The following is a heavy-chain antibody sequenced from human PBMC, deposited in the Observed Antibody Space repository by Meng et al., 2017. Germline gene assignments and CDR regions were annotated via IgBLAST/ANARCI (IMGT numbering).Heavy chain of an antibody. Sequence: GGSLRLSCVASGFTFSNYLMNWVRQAPGKGLEWVANIKEDGSEKHYVDSVKGRFTISRDNAKNSLYLQLDSLRAEETALYFCARSTTILRRFSAFDIWGLGTMVTVSS. J-gene: IGHJ3*02. D-gene: IGHD1-14*01. CDR1: GFTFSNYL. V-gene: IGHV3-7*01. CDR2: IKEDGSEK. CDR3: ARSTTILRRFSAFDI.